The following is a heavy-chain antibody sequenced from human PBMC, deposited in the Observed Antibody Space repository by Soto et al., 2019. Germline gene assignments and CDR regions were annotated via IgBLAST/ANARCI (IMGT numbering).Heavy chain of an antibody. D-gene: IGHD5-12*01. CDR3: AKDFAIVATIEYFDY. CDR2: ISGSGGST. CDR1: GFTFSSYA. J-gene: IGHJ4*02. Sequence: TVGSLRLSCAASGFTFSSYAMSWVRQAPGKGLEWVSAISGSGGSTYYADSVKGRFTISRDNSKNTLYLQMNSLRAEDTAVYYCAKDFAIVATIEYFDYWGQGTLVTVSS. V-gene: IGHV3-23*01.